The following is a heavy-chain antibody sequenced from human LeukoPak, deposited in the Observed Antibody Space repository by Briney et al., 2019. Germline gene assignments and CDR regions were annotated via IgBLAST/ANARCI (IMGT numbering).Heavy chain of an antibody. CDR3: ARDGPMTTDAFDI. J-gene: IGHJ3*02. CDR1: GGSISSYY. D-gene: IGHD4-17*01. CDR2: IYYSGST. V-gene: IGHV4-59*01. Sequence: SETLSLTCTVSGGSISSYYWSWIPQTPGKGLGWIGYIYYSGSTNYNPSLKSRVTRSVDTSKNQFSLKLSSVTAADTAVYYCARDGPMTTDAFDIWGQGTMVTVSS.